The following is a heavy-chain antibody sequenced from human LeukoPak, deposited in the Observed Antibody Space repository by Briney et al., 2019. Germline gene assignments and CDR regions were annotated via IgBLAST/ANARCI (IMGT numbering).Heavy chain of an antibody. V-gene: IGHV3-30*02. CDR1: GFTFSSYG. D-gene: IGHD5-18*01. J-gene: IGHJ2*01. CDR3: AKGRATAVANWYFGL. CDR2: IRYDGSNK. Sequence: GGSLRLSCAASGFTFSSYGMHWVRQAPGKGLEWLAFIRYDGSNKYYADSMKGRLIISRDNSKNTLYLEMNSLRPEDTAMYYCAKGRATAVANWYFGLWGRGTLVTVSS.